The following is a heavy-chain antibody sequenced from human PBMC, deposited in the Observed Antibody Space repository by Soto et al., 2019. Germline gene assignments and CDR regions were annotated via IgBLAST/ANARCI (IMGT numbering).Heavy chain of an antibody. J-gene: IGHJ1*01. D-gene: IGHD2-21*02. CDR1: GLSFSSYW. CDR2: ISGSGGST. Sequence: EVQLVESGGGLVQPGGSLRLSCTASGLSFSSYWMTWVRQSPGKGLEWVSAISGSGGSTYYADSVKGRFTISRDNSKNTLYLQMNSLRAEDTAVYYCAKDRAYCGGDCYSFDFQHWGQGTLVTVSS. V-gene: IGHV3-23*04. CDR3: AKDRAYCGGDCYSFDFQH.